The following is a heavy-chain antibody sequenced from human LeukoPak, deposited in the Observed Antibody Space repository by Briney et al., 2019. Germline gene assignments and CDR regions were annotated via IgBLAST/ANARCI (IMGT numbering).Heavy chain of an antibody. CDR1: GYSISSGYY. CDR2: IYHSGST. J-gene: IGHJ4*02. Sequence: PSETLSLTCTVSGYSISSGYYWGWIRQPPGKGLEWIGSIYHSGSTYYNPSLKSRVTISVDTSKNQFSLKLSSVTAADTAVYYCARLFSGADYWGQGTLVTVSS. V-gene: IGHV4-38-2*02. D-gene: IGHD3-10*02. CDR3: ARLFSGADY.